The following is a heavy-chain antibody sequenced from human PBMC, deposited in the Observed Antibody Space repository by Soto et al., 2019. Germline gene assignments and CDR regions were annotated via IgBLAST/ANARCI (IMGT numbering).Heavy chain of an antibody. J-gene: IGHJ4*02. CDR2: ISCCGGST. CDR1: RFNFKKFA. D-gene: IGHD6-19*01. Sequence: EVQLLESGGGVVQPGGSLRLSCVASRFNFKKFAMAWVRQAPGEGLEWVSGISCCGGSTSYADSVKGRFSIARDDSKNTLSLQMNSLRVEDTAQYYCAKADGELWLVPHLDNWGQGTLVTVS. V-gene: IGHV3-23*01. CDR3: AKADGELWLVPHLDN.